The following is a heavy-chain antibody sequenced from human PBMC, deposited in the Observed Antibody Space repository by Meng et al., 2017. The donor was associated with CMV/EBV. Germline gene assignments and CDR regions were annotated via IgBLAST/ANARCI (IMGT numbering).Heavy chain of an antibody. D-gene: IGHD1-1*01. Sequence: TFSSYAMHWVRQAPGKGLEWVAVISYDGSNKYYADSVKGRFTISRDNSRNTLYLQMNSLRAEDTAVYYCARGPTGLESTYYYYGMDVWGQGTAVTVSS. CDR1: TFSSYA. CDR3: ARGPTGLESTYYYYGMDV. CDR2: ISYDGSNK. V-gene: IGHV3-30*04. J-gene: IGHJ6*02.